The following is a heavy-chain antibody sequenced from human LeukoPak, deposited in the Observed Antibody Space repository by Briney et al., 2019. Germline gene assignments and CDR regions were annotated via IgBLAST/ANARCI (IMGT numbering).Heavy chain of an antibody. D-gene: IGHD3-9*01. CDR2: ISGSGGST. V-gene: IGHV3-23*01. CDR1: GFTFSNYW. Sequence: GGSLRLSCVVSGFTFSNYWMSWVRQAPGKGLEWVSAISGSGGSTYYADSVKGRFTISRDNSKNTLYLQMNSLRAEDTAVYYCAKDSHYDILTRPFDYWGQGTLVTVSS. CDR3: AKDSHYDILTRPFDY. J-gene: IGHJ4*02.